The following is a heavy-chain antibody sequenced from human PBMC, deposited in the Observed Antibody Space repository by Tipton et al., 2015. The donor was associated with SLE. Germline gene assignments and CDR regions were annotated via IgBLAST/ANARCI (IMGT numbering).Heavy chain of an antibody. CDR2: IYSSGST. V-gene: IGHV4-59*01. CDR3: AAYYYDTSGVFDF. J-gene: IGHJ4*02. CDR1: GGSISSYY. Sequence: TLSLTCTVSGGSISSYYWSWIRQPPGKGLEWIGYIYSSGSTNYNPSLKSRVTISVDTPKNQFSLKLYSVTAADTALYYCAAYYYDTSGVFDFWGQGTLVTVSS. D-gene: IGHD3-22*01.